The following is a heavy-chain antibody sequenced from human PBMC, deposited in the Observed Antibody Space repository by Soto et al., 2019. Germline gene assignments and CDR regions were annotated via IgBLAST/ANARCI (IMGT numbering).Heavy chain of an antibody. CDR2: MNPDSGNT. V-gene: IGHV1-8*01. D-gene: IGHD3-16*01. Sequence: QVQMVQSGAEEKKPGASVKVSCKASGYTFINYDIHWVRQATGQGLEWMGWMNPDSGNTGQSKQFQGRVTMTRDTSISTAYMELSSLRSEDTAVYYCARGRFRRTWFDPWGQGTLVTVSS. CDR3: ARGRFRRTWFDP. CDR1: GYTFINYD. J-gene: IGHJ5*02.